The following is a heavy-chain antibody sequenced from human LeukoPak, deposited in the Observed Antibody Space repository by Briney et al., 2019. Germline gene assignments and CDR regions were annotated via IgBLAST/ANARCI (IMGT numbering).Heavy chain of an antibody. D-gene: IGHD3-3*01. CDR3: AGHFGAWHYFDY. V-gene: IGHV3-30*04. CDR2: VSYDGSTK. J-gene: IGHJ4*02. Sequence: GGSLRLSCAASGFTFSSYAIHWVRQAPGKGLEWVALVSYDGSTKYSTDSVKGRFTISRDNSKNTLYLQMNSLRPEDTAVYYCAGHFGAWHYFDYWGQGTLVTVSS. CDR1: GFTFSSYA.